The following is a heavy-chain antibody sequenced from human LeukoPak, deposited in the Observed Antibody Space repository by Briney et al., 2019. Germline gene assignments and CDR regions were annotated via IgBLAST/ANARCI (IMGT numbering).Heavy chain of an antibody. CDR2: FDPEDGET. Sequence: ASVKVSCKVSGYTLTELSMHWVRQAPGKGLEWMGGFDPEDGETIYAQKFQDRVTMTEDTSTDTAYMELSSPRSEDTAVYYCATGVAVAGPADYWGQGTLVTVSS. CDR1: GYTLTELS. D-gene: IGHD6-19*01. V-gene: IGHV1-24*01. J-gene: IGHJ4*02. CDR3: ATGVAVAGPADY.